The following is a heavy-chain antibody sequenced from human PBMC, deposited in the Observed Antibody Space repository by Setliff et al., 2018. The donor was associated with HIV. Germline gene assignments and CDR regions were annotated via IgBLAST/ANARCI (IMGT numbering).Heavy chain of an antibody. Sequence: SVKVSCKTSRGTLSDYVITWVRQAPGQGLEWMGMIIPMYNIPAYAQKFQGRVTFTADESTSTAYMELSSLSSEDTAVYYCARDQTGVAAAAFGGGSAWSDEGFDIWGQGTMVTVSS. CDR3: ARDQTGVAAAAFGGGSAWSDEGFDI. V-gene: IGHV1-69*13. CDR2: IIPMYNIP. CDR1: RGTLSDYV. J-gene: IGHJ3*02. D-gene: IGHD6-13*01.